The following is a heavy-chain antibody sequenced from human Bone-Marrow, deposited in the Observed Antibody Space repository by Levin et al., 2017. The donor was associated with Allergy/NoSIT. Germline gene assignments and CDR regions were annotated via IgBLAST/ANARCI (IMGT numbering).Heavy chain of an antibody. CDR1: GFTFSSYE. J-gene: IGHJ6*02. Sequence: GGSLRLSCAASGFTFSSYEMNWVRQAPGKGLEWVSYISSSGSTIYYADSVKGRFTISRDNAKNSLYLQMNSLRAEDTAVYYCAGRPLLLGYCSSTSCYGNYGMDVWGHGTTVTVS. CDR2: ISSSGSTI. D-gene: IGHD2-2*01. CDR3: AGRPLLLGYCSSTSCYGNYGMDV. V-gene: IGHV3-48*03.